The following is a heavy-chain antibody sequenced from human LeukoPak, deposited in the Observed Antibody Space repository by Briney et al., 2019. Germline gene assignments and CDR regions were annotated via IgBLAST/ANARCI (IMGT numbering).Heavy chain of an antibody. CDR3: ARVPAHYDFWSGKRDNWFDP. D-gene: IGHD3-3*01. CDR1: GFTFSSYG. CDR2: INHSGST. Sequence: PGGSLRLSCAASGFTFSSYGMHWVRQPPGKGLEWIGEINHSGSTNYNPSLKSRVTISVDTSKNQFSLKLSSVTAADTAVYYCARVPAHYDFWSGKRDNWFDPWGQGTLVTVSS. V-gene: IGHV4-34*01. J-gene: IGHJ5*02.